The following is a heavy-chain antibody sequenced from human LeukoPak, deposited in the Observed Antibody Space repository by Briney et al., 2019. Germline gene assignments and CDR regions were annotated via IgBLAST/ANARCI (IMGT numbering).Heavy chain of an antibody. CDR1: GYTFTRYD. V-gene: IGHV1-8*01. D-gene: IGHD2-2*01. CDR2: MNPNSGNT. CDR3: ARRGRYCSSTSCYYMDV. Sequence: ASVKVSCKASGYTFTRYDINWVRQATGQGLEWMGWMNPNSGNTGYAQKFQGRVTMTRNTSISTAYMELSSLRSEDTAVYYCARRGRYCSSTSCYYMDVWGKGTTVTVSS. J-gene: IGHJ6*03.